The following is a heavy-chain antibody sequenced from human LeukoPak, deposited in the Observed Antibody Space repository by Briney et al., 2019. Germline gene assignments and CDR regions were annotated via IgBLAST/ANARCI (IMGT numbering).Heavy chain of an antibody. CDR2: VYYSGTT. CDR1: GGSMSHYY. Sequence: SVTESLICTVSGGSMSHYYWSWIRQPPGKGLEWIGCVYYSGTTYDNPSVKSRLTMSLDTSKNQCSLKLSSVTAADTAIYYCARGRDGNNYAAFDIWGQGTILSV. CDR3: ARGRDGNNYAAFDI. J-gene: IGHJ3*02. V-gene: IGHV4-59*01. D-gene: IGHD5-24*01.